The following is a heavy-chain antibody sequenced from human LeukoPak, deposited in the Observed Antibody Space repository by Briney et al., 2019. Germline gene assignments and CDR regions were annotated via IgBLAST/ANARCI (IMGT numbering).Heavy chain of an antibody. CDR1: VGSISIHY. CDR2: IYYSGST. J-gene: IGHJ5*02. D-gene: IGHD3-3*01. CDR3: ARVYDFSSGYCWFDP. Sequence: PSESLSLTCAVSVGSISIHYWSWIRQPPGKGLEWIGYIYYSGSTNYNPTLNSRVTLSVDTSKTQLSLKLSSVTAADTAVYYCARVYDFSSGYCWFDPWGQGTLVTVSS. V-gene: IGHV4-59*11.